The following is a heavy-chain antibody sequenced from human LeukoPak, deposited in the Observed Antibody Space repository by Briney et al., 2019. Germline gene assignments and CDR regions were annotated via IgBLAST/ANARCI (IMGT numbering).Heavy chain of an antibody. V-gene: IGHV4-39*01. CDR3: ASAIVAVNLYYVDY. J-gene: IGHJ4*02. Sequence: SETLSLTCTVSGGSISSSSYYWGWIRQPPGKGLEWIGSMFFSGTTYYNPSLRSRLTISVDTSKNQISLKLSSVTAADTAVYYCASAIVAVNLYYVDYWGQGTLVTVSS. D-gene: IGHD3-22*01. CDR1: GGSISSSSYY. CDR2: MFFSGTT.